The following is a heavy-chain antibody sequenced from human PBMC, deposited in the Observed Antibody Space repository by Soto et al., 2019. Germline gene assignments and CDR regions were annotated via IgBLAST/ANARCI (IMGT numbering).Heavy chain of an antibody. J-gene: IGHJ2*01. CDR3: ARGMGRYFDI. D-gene: IGHD2-8*01. CDR2: LSASGRT. Sequence: QVHLQESGPGLVKPSETLSLTCAISGDSIGNFYWSWIRQPAGKGLESLGRLSASGRTNYSPSLQSRVTMSLDRSKNRFSLRLTSVSAADTAVYFCARGMGRYFDIWGRGTLVTVSS. V-gene: IGHV4-4*07. CDR1: GDSIGNFY.